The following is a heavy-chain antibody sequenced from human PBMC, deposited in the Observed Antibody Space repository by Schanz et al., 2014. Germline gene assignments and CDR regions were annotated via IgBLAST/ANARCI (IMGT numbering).Heavy chain of an antibody. J-gene: IGHJ4*02. Sequence: QVQLVQSAPEVKKPGASVKVSCEASGYTFTSYYIHWFRQAPGQGLEWMGKINPSSGTTRIAQNFQGRLTVTRDTSTSTVNMELSSLRSEDTAVYYCARGGFFDSTSFDSWGQGTLXTVSS. V-gene: IGHV1-46*03. CDR1: GYTFTSYY. CDR3: ARGGFFDSTSFDS. CDR2: INPSSGTT. D-gene: IGHD2-2*01.